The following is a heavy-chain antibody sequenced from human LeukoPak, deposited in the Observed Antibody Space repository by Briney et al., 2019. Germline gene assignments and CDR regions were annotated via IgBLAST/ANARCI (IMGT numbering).Heavy chain of an antibody. CDR3: ARGGGLDV. J-gene: IGHJ6*02. Sequence: GGSLRLSCAASGFTFSSYWMNWARQAPEKGLEWVASINHNGNVNYYVDSVKGRFTISRDNAKNSLYLQMSNLRAEDTAVYLCARGGGLDVWGQGATVTVSS. CDR2: INHNGNVN. CDR1: GFTFSSYW. D-gene: IGHD3-16*01. V-gene: IGHV3-7*03.